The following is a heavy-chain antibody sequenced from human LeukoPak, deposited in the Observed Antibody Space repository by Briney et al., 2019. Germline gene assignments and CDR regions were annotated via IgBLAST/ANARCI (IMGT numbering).Heavy chain of an antibody. CDR2: IYYSGST. Sequence: PSVTLSLTCTVSGGSNSSYYWRGIPQHPGKGRVGRMDIYYSGSTYYNPSLNSRVTISEDTSKNHFFLKLSQVTAAATAWYYPGKVKAKNDCGDYHILLDPWGQGTLVTVSS. J-gene: IGHJ5*02. D-gene: IGHD4-17*01. V-gene: IGHV4-59*06. CDR1: GGSNSSYY. CDR3: GKVKAKNDCGDYHILLDP.